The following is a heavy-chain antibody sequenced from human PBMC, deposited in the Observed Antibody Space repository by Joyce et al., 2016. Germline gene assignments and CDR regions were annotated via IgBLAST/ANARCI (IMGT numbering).Heavy chain of an antibody. CDR2: INNSGVT. Sequence: QVQLQQWGAGLLKPSETLSLTCAVSGGPFRGFFWTWVRQPPGKGLEWIGDINNSGVTNYNPSLKTAVTFSVDTSKNQFSLKLTSLSAADTAVYYCARSQWLAPLMYWGQGTPVTVSS. CDR3: ARSQWLAPLMY. D-gene: IGHD6-19*01. J-gene: IGHJ4*02. V-gene: IGHV4-34*01. CDR1: GGPFRGFF.